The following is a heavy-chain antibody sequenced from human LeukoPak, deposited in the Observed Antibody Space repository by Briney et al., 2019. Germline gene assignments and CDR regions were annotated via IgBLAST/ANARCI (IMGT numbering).Heavy chain of an antibody. J-gene: IGHJ5*02. CDR1: GFTFSSYS. D-gene: IGHD6-13*01. Sequence: GGSLRLSCAASGFTFSSYSMNWVRQAPGKGLEWVSSISSSSSYIYYADSVKGRFTISRDNAKNSLYLQMNSLRAEDTAVYYCASVYSSSYGNWFDPWGQGTLVTVSS. CDR2: ISSSSSYI. CDR3: ASVYSSSYGNWFDP. V-gene: IGHV3-21*01.